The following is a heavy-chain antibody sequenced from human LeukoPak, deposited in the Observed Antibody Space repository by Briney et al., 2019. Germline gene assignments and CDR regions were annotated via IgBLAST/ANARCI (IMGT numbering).Heavy chain of an antibody. J-gene: IGHJ4*02. D-gene: IGHD6-19*01. CDR1: GYTFTIYY. V-gene: IGHV1-46*01. CDR3: ARAVKYRSGPLTDLLPYYFDY. Sequence: ASVKVSCKASGYTFTIYYIHWVRQAPGQGLEWMGLINPSGGSTNYAQKFQGRVTITRDTSANTAYMELSSLRSEDMAVYYCARAVKYRSGPLTDLLPYYFDYWGQGTLVTVSS. CDR2: INPSGGST.